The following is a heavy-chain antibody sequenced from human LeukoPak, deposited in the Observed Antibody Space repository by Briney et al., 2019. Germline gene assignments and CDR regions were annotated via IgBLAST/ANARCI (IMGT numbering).Heavy chain of an antibody. CDR3: ARERCGGGSCYIFEY. V-gene: IGHV3-23*01. CDR2: ISGSGGST. CDR1: GFTFSSYA. D-gene: IGHD2-15*01. Sequence: GGSLRLSCAASGFTFSSYAMSWVRQAPGKGLEWVSAISGSGGSTYYADSVRGRFTISRDSSTSTLYLQMNSLRAEDTAVYYCARERCGGGSCYIFEYWGQGTLVTVSS. J-gene: IGHJ4*02.